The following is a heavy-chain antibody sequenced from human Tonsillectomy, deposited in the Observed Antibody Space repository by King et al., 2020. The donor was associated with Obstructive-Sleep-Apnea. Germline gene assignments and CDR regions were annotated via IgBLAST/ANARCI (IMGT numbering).Heavy chain of an antibody. J-gene: IGHJ4*02. Sequence: QLQESGPGLVKPSGTLSLTCAVSGGSISSGNWWSWVRQSPGKGLEWIGEIYHTGSTKSSNYNPSLKSRVSISVDKSKNQLSLKLSSVTAADTAMYYCARQDETNERYYLGYWGQGALVTVSS. CDR2: IYHTGSTKSS. CDR1: GGSISSGNW. V-gene: IGHV4-4*02. CDR3: ARQDETNERYYLGY.